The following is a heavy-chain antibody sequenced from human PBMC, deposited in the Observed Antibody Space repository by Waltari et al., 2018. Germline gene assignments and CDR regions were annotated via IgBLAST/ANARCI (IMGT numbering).Heavy chain of an antibody. CDR3: AKDSSSYYFDY. CDR1: GFTFGDYA. V-gene: IGHV3-30*02. CDR2: IRYDGSNK. D-gene: IGHD6-6*01. Sequence: VQLVESGGGLVQPGRSLRLSCTASGFTFGDYAMSWFRQAPGKGLEWVAFIRYDGSNKYYADSVKGRFTISRDNSKNTLYLQMNSLRAEDTAVYYCAKDSSSYYFDYWGQGTLVTVSS. J-gene: IGHJ4*02.